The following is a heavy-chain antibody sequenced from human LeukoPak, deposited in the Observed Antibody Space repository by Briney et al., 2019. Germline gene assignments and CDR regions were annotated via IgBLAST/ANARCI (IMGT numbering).Heavy chain of an antibody. J-gene: IGHJ4*02. V-gene: IGHV2-70*11. CDR1: GGSISSYS. CDR2: IEWDDNK. D-gene: IGHD5-18*01. CDR3: ARAITPMLEGGFDY. Sequence: TLSLTCTVYGGSISSYSWSWIRQPPDKALHWLARIEWDDNKYYSTPLKTRLTISKDTSKNQVVLTMTNMDPVDTATYYCARAITPMLEGGFDYWGQGTLVTVSS.